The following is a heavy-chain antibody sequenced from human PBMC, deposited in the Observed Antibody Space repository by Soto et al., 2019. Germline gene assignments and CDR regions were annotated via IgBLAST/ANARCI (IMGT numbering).Heavy chain of an antibody. D-gene: IGHD5-12*01. CDR2: IWYDGSNK. J-gene: IGHJ4*02. CDR1: GFTFSSYG. CDR3: ARDLVMSGYDYVIAF. V-gene: IGHV3-33*01. Sequence: PGESLKISCAASGFTFSSYGMHWVRQAPGKGLEWVAVIWYDGSNKYYADSVKGRFTISRDNSKNTLYLQMNSLRAEDTAVYYCARDLVMSGYDYVIAFWGQGTLVPVSS.